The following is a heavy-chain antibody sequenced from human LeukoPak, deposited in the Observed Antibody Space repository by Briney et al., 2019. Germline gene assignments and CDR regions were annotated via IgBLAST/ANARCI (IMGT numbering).Heavy chain of an antibody. D-gene: IGHD3-22*01. CDR2: ISSSGSTI. CDR1: GFTFSDYY. J-gene: IGHJ4*02. V-gene: IGHV3-11*01. CDR3: ARGSTHYYDSSGYWGRGYYFDY. Sequence: GGSLRLSCAASGFTFSDYYMSWIRQAPGKGLEWVSYISSSGSTIYYADSVKGRFTISRDNAKNSLYLQMNSLRADDTAVYYCARGSTHYYDSSGYWGRGYYFDYWGQGTLVTVSS.